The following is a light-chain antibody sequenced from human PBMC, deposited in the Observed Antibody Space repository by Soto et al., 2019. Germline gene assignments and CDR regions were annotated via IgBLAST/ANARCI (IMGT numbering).Light chain of an antibody. CDR2: GAS. CDR1: QSVTSN. Sequence: EIVMTQSPATLSVSPGERATLSCRASQSVTSNFAWYPQKPGQTPRLLIYGASTRATGIPARFSGSGSGTEFTLTISSRQSEDFAVYYCQQYNNWRTFGQGTKVQIK. CDR3: QQYNNWRT. V-gene: IGKV3-15*01. J-gene: IGKJ1*01.